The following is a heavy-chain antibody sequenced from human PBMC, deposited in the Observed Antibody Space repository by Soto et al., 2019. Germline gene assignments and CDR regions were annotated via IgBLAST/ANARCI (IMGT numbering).Heavy chain of an antibody. CDR3: HGYGY. D-gene: IGHD5-12*01. Sequence: EVPVVESGGGLIQPGGSLRLSCEVSGFSVTANYMSWVRQAPGKGLEWVSVIYSGGSTYYIDSVKGRFSISRDISKNTLYLQMNSLRGEDTAVYYCHGYGYWGQGTLVTVSS. CDR2: IYSGGST. J-gene: IGHJ4*02. V-gene: IGHV3-53*01. CDR1: GFSVTANY.